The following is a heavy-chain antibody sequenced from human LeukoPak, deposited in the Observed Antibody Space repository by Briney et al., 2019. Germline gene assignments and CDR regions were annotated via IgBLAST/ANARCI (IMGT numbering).Heavy chain of an antibody. J-gene: IGHJ6*02. V-gene: IGHV1-18*04. CDR2: ISGYNGDT. D-gene: IGHD4-23*01. CDR3: ARGTSNYGGVLDV. Sequence: GASVKVSCKASGYTCTGYYMHWVRQTPGQGLELIGWISGYNGDTNYAQKFQGRVTMTTDTSTSTANMELRSLRSDDTAVYYCARGTSNYGGVLDVWGQGTTVTVAS. CDR1: GYTCTGYY.